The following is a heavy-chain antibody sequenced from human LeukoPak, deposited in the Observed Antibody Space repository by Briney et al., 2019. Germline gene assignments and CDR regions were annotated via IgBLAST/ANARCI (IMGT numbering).Heavy chain of an antibody. CDR1: GGSISSYY. V-gene: IGHV4-59*08. Sequence: SETLSLTCTVSGGSISSYYWSWIRQPPGKGLEWIGYIYYSGSTNYNPSLKSRVTISVDTSKNQFSLKLSSVTAADTAVYYCARGVRDILTGYKDGYYFDYWGQGTLVTVSS. CDR3: ARGVRDILTGYKDGYYFDY. D-gene: IGHD3-9*01. J-gene: IGHJ4*02. CDR2: IYYSGST.